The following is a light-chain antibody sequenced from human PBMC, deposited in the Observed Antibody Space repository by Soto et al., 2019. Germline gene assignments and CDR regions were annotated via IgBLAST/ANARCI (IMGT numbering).Light chain of an antibody. V-gene: IGKV3-11*01. J-gene: IGKJ1*01. CDR2: GTS. CDR1: QSVSSY. Sequence: EIVLTQSPATLSLSPGARATLSCRASQSVSSYLAWYQQKPGQAPRLLMFGTSNRATDIPDRFGGSGSGTDFTLTISRLEPEDVAVYYCQHYSRTLPWTFGQGTKVDIK. CDR3: QHYSRTLPWT.